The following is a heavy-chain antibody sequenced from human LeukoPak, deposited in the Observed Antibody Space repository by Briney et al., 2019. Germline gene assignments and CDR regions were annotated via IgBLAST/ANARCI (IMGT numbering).Heavy chain of an antibody. CDR1: GLTFSNYR. Sequence: GGSLRLSCAASGLTFSNYRMNWVRQAPGKGLEWVSSISSSGNYIYYADSMRGRFTISGDNAKNSVYLQMSSLRAEDTAVYYCAGHPAEMNTLWGQGTLVTVSS. CDR3: AGHPAEMNTL. D-gene: IGHD5-24*01. J-gene: IGHJ4*02. CDR2: ISSSGNYI. V-gene: IGHV3-21*01.